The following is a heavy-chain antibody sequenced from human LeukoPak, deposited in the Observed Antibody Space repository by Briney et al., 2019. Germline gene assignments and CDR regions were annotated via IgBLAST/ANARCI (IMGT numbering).Heavy chain of an antibody. J-gene: IGHJ4*02. CDR2: MSARGGGS. V-gene: IGHV3-23*01. CDR1: GFTLTNYP. Sequence: GGSLRLSCAASGFTLTNYPMSWVRQAPGRGLEWVSSMSARGGGSYYADSVKGRFTISRDSSKNTLYLQMNSLRAEDTAVYFCGKKLGRHFDFENWGQGTLVTVSS. D-gene: IGHD1-1*01. CDR3: GKKLGRHFDFEN.